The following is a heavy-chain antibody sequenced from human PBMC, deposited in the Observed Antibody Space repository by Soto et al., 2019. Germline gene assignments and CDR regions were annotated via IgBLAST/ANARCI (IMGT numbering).Heavy chain of an antibody. Sequence: QVQLQESGPGLVKPSETLSLTCTVSGGSVSSGSYYWSCIRQPPGKGLEWIGYIYYSGSTNYNPSLKSRVTISVDTSKNQFSLKLSSVTAADTAVYYCARPLYSYGPMDVWGQGTTVTVSS. V-gene: IGHV4-61*01. CDR3: ARPLYSYGPMDV. CDR1: GGSVSSGSYY. D-gene: IGHD5-18*01. J-gene: IGHJ6*02. CDR2: IYYSGST.